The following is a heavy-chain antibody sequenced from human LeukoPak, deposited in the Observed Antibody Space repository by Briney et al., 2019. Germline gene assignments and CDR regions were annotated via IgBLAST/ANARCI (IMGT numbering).Heavy chain of an antibody. J-gene: IGHJ4*02. D-gene: IGHD3/OR15-3a*01. Sequence: PGGSLRLSCAASGFIFSSYWMSWVRQVPGKGLEWVANIKQDGSDKQYVDSVKGRITISRDNAKNSLYLQMNSLRAEDTAVYYCARFSRTGEGYWGQGILVTVSS. CDR1: GFIFSSYW. CDR3: ARFSRTGEGY. V-gene: IGHV3-7*01. CDR2: IKQDGSDK.